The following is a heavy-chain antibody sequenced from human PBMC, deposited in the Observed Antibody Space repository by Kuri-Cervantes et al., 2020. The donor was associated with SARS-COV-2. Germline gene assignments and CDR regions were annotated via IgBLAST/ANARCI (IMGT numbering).Heavy chain of an antibody. Sequence: SETLSLTCTVSGGSVSSGSYYWSWIRQPPGKGLEWIGYIYYSGSTNYNPSLKSRVTISVDTSKNQFSLKLSSVTAAVTAVYYCARDSGGSYRDFDYWGQGTLVTVSS. CDR3: ARDSGGSYRDFDY. V-gene: IGHV4-61*01. CDR2: IYYSGST. J-gene: IGHJ4*02. CDR1: GGSVSSGSYY. D-gene: IGHD1-26*01.